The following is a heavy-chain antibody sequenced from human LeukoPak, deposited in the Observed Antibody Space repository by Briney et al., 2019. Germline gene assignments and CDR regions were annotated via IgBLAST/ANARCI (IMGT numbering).Heavy chain of an antibody. CDR2: MNPNSGNT. V-gene: IGHV1-8*02. CDR3: ARAYGEYRTYYYYYYYMDV. J-gene: IGHJ6*03. D-gene: IGHD3-16*01. CDR1: GYTFTSYY. Sequence: ASVKVSCKASGYTFTSYYMHWVRQAPGQGLEWMGWMNPNSGNTGYAQKFQGRVTMTRNTSISTAYMELSSLRSEDTAVYYCARAYGEYRTYYYYYYYMDVWGKGTTVTISS.